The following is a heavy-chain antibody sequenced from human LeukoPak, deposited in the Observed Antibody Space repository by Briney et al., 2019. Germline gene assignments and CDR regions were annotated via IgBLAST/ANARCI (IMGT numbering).Heavy chain of an antibody. CDR1: GGSISSGSYY. Sequence: SETLSLTCTVSGGSISSGSYYWSWIRQPAGKGLEWIVRIYTSGSTNYNPSLKSRVTISVDTSKNQFSLKLSSVTAADTAVYYCARGDHSGSSHFDYWGQGTLVTVSS. CDR2: IYTSGST. J-gene: IGHJ4*02. D-gene: IGHD1-26*01. CDR3: ARGDHSGSSHFDY. V-gene: IGHV4-61*02.